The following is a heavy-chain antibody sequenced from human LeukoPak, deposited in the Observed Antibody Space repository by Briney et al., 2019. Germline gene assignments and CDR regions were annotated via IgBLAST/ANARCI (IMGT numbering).Heavy chain of an antibody. D-gene: IGHD6-13*01. Sequence: GGSLRLSCAASGFTFSSYGMHWVRQAPGKGLEWVAVISYDGSNKYYADSVKGRFTISRDNSKNTLYLQINSLGAEDTAVYYCARDLGSSWYGPIVEWGQGTLVTVSS. V-gene: IGHV3-30*19. CDR3: ARDLGSSWYGPIVE. J-gene: IGHJ4*02. CDR2: ISYDGSNK. CDR1: GFTFSSYG.